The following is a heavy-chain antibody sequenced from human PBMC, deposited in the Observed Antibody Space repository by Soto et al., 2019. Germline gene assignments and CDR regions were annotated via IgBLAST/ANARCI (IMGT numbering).Heavy chain of an antibody. D-gene: IGHD6-19*01. J-gene: IGHJ4*02. Sequence: EVQLVESGGGLVQPGRSLGLSCAASGFTFDDYAMHWVRQAPGKGLEWVSGISWNSGSIGYADSVKGRFTISRDNAKNSLYLQMNSLRAEDTALYYCAKDVSGWYNSFDYWGQGTLVTVSS. CDR1: GFTFDDYA. V-gene: IGHV3-9*01. CDR2: ISWNSGSI. CDR3: AKDVSGWYNSFDY.